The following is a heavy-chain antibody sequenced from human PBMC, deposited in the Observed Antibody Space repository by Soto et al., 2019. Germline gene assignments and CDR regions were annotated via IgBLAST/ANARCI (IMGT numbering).Heavy chain of an antibody. J-gene: IGHJ6*02. CDR3: ARHSAYYDFWSGSLRKDEGDYYHGMDV. CDR2: IYPGDSDT. D-gene: IGHD3-3*01. Sequence: PGESLKISCKGSGYSFTSYWIGWVRQMPGKGLEWMGIIYPGDSDTRYSPSFQGQVTISADKSISTAYLQWSSLKASDTAMYYCARHSAYYDFWSGSLRKDEGDYYHGMDVWGQGTTVTVS. V-gene: IGHV5-51*01. CDR1: GYSFTSYW.